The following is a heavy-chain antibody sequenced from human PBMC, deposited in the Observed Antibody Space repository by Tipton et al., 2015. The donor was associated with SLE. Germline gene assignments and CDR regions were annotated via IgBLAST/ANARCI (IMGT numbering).Heavy chain of an antibody. V-gene: IGHV4-34*01. CDR3: ARHLIAPPRAGFDP. CDR2: INHSGST. J-gene: IGHJ5*02. D-gene: IGHD6-13*01. CDR1: GGSFSGYY. Sequence: GLVKPSETLSLTCAVYGGSFSGYYWSWIRQPPGKGLEWIGEINHSGSTNYNPSLKSRVTISVDTSKNQFSLKLSSVTAADTAVYYCARHLIAPPRAGFDPWGQGTLVTVSS.